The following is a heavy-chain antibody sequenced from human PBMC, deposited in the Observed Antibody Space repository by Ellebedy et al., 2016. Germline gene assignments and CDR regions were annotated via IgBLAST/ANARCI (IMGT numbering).Heavy chain of an antibody. J-gene: IGHJ4*02. Sequence: SVKVSCXASGGTFSSYAISWVRQAPGQGLEWMGGIIPIFGTANYAQKFQGRVTITADESTSTAYIELSSLRSEDTAVYYCTRESGYSYAHWGQGTLVTVSS. V-gene: IGHV1-69*13. CDR2: IIPIFGTA. D-gene: IGHD5-18*01. CDR3: TRESGYSYAH. CDR1: GGTFSSYA.